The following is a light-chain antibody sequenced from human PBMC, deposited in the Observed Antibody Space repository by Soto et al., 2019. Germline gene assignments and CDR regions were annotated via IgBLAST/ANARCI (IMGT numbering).Light chain of an antibody. J-gene: IGLJ2*01. CDR2: EVY. CDR3: TSYTSANTLGV. CDR1: SSDVGNYDY. V-gene: IGLV2-14*03. Sequence: QSALTQPASVSGSPGQSITISCTGTSSDVGNYDYVSWYQQHPGKAPKLLIYEVYNRPSGVSNRFSGSKSGNTASLTISELLTEDEADYYCTSYTSANTLGVFGGGTKLTVL.